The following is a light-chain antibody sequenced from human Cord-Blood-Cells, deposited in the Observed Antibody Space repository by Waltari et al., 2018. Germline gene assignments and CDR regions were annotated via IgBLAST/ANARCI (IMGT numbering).Light chain of an antibody. CDR2: AAS. CDR1: QSISSY. CDR3: QQSYSTTWT. Sequence: DIQMTQSPSSLSASVGDRVTITCRASQSISSYLNWYQQKPGKAPKILSYAASSLKSGVPSRFSGSGSGTDFTLTISSLQPEDFATYYCQQSYSTTWTFGQGTKVEIK. V-gene: IGKV1-39*01. J-gene: IGKJ1*01.